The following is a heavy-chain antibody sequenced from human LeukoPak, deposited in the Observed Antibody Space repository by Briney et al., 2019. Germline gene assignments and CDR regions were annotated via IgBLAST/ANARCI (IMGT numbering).Heavy chain of an antibody. Sequence: SETLSLTCTVSGGSISNYYWSWIRQPPGKALEWIGYIYYTGTTKYNPSLKSRATISLDTSKNQFSLKLTSVTAADTALFFCARGYDIDVWGQGTTVTVSS. CDR2: IYYTGTT. CDR3: ARGYDIDV. J-gene: IGHJ6*02. CDR1: GGSISNYY. V-gene: IGHV4-59*01.